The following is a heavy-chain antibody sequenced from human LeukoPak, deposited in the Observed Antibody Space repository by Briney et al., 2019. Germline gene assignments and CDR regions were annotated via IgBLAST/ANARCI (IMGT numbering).Heavy chain of an antibody. D-gene: IGHD3-10*01. CDR1: GFTISTYG. CDR3: AKSVYHSGNY. CDR2: IRGGTT. Sequence: GGSLRLSCAASGFTISTYGMSWVRQAPGEGLEWVSSIRGGTTYYAGCVKGGLTISRDNSKNTVSLQMNSLRAEDTAVYYCAKSVYHSGNYWGQGTLVTVSS. J-gene: IGHJ4*02. V-gene: IGHV3-23*01.